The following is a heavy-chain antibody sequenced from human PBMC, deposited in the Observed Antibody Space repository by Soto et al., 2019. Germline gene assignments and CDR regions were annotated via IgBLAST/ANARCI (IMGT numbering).Heavy chain of an antibody. CDR1: GGSFSGYY. CDR2: INHSGST. V-gene: IGHV4-34*01. Sequence: ASETLSFTCAVYGGSFSGYYWGWIRQPPGKGLEWIGEINHSGSTNYNPSLKSRVTISVDTSKNQFSLKLSSVTAADTAVYYCARVLGVAATRNYFDYWGQGTLVTVSS. J-gene: IGHJ4*02. CDR3: ARVLGVAATRNYFDY. D-gene: IGHD2-15*01.